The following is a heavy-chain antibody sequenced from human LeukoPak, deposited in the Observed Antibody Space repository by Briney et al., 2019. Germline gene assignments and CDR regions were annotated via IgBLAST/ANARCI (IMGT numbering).Heavy chain of an antibody. CDR2: IKQDGSEK. CDR3: VVVAAAENFDY. Sequence: PGGSLRLSCAASGFTFNNYWMTWVRQAPGKGLEWGANIKQDGSEKYYVDSVKGRFTISRDNAKNTLYLQMISLRAEDTAVYYCVVVAAAENFDYWGQGTLVTVSS. V-gene: IGHV3-7*01. D-gene: IGHD6-13*01. CDR1: GFTFNNYW. J-gene: IGHJ4*02.